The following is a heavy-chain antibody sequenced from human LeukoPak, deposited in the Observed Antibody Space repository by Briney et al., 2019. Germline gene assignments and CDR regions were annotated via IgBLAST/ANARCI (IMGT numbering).Heavy chain of an antibody. CDR1: GYTLTELS. CDR3: ARDEYYYDSSVQRRFDY. CDR2: IIPIFGTA. V-gene: IGHV1-69*13. J-gene: IGHJ4*02. Sequence: SVKVSCKVFGYTLTELSMHWVRQAPGQGLEWMGGIIPIFGTANYAQKFQGRVTITADESTSTAYMELSSLRSEDTAVYYCARDEYYYDSSVQRRFDYWGQGTLVTVSS. D-gene: IGHD3-22*01.